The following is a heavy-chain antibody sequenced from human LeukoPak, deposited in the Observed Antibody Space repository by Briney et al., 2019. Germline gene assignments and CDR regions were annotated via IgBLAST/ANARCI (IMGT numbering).Heavy chain of an antibody. Sequence: ASVKVSCKASGGTFISYAISWVRQAPGQGLEWMGGIIPIFGTANYAQKFQGRVTITADESTSTAYMELSSLRSEDTAVYYCARGRTVTTDFYFDYWGQGTLVTVSS. CDR2: IIPIFGTA. D-gene: IGHD4-17*01. CDR1: GGTFISYA. J-gene: IGHJ4*02. CDR3: ARGRTVTTDFYFDY. V-gene: IGHV1-69*13.